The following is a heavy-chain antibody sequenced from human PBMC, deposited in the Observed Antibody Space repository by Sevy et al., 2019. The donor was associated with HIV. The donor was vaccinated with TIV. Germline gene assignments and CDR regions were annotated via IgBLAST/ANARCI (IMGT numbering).Heavy chain of an antibody. D-gene: IGHD1-20*01. V-gene: IGHV4-59*01. CDR2: ISYSGST. J-gene: IGHJ4*02. Sequence: SETLSLTCTVSGGSISGYYWTWIRQPPGKGLEWIGYISYSGSTNYNPSLKSRVTISVDTSKNESSLKLSSVTAADTAVYYCARRRVITGTLDYWGQGTLVTVSS. CDR3: ARRRVITGTLDY. CDR1: GGSISGYY.